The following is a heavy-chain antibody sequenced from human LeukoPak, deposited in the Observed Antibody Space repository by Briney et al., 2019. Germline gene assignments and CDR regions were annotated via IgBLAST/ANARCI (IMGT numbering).Heavy chain of an antibody. CDR2: IYSGGST. CDR3: ARGDILTGFSPLA. J-gene: IGHJ5*02. V-gene: IGHV3-53*01. Sequence: PGGSLRLSCAASGFTVSSNYMSWVRQAPGKGLEWVSVIYSGGSTYYADSVKGRFTISRDNSKNTLYLQMNSLRAEDTAVYYCARGDILTGFSPLAWGQGSLVTVSS. CDR1: GFTVSSNY. D-gene: IGHD3-9*01.